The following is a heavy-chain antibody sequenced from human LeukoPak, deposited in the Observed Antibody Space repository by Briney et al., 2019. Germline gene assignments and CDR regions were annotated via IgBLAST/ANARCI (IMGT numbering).Heavy chain of an antibody. CDR3: ARMPHDYGDRHLD. V-gene: IGHV3-21*01. CDR2: ISSSSSYI. CDR1: GFTFSSYS. Sequence: KPGGSLRLSCAASGFTFSSYSMNWVRQAPGKGLEWVSSISSSSSYIYYADSVKGRFTISRDNAKNSLYLQMNSLRAEDTAVYYCARMPHDYGDRHLDWGQGTLVTVSS. D-gene: IGHD4-17*01. J-gene: IGHJ4*02.